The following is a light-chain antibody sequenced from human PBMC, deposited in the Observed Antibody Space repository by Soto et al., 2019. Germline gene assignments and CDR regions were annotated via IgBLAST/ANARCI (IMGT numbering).Light chain of an antibody. CDR2: AAS. Sequence: DIQMTQSPSSLSASVGDRVTITCRASQAIYNYLAWYQQKPGKVPTLLISAASTLQSGVPSRYSGSVSGTDFTLTISSLQPEDVANYYCQKFSAVPTFGGGIKVEI. CDR3: QKFSAVPT. J-gene: IGKJ4*01. V-gene: IGKV1-27*01. CDR1: QAIYNY.